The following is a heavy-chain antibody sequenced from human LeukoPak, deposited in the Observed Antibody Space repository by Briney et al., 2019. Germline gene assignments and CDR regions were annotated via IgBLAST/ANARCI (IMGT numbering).Heavy chain of an antibody. J-gene: IGHJ3*02. Sequence: PGGSLRLSCIASGFIFDDYGMSWVRQAPGKGLEWVSGIDWNGGTTGYADSLKGRFTISRDNAKNSLYLQVKSLRAEDTALYYCANWPLWFGEFLVEDAFDIWGQGTMVTVSS. D-gene: IGHD3-10*01. V-gene: IGHV3-20*04. CDR3: ANWPLWFGEFLVEDAFDI. CDR1: GFIFDDYG. CDR2: IDWNGGTT.